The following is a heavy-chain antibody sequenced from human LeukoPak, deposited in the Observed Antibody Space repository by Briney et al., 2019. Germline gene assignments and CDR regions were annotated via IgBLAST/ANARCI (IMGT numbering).Heavy chain of an antibody. J-gene: IGHJ3*02. CDR3: ATDDIVVVVAANLGWNDEAFDI. V-gene: IGHV3-30*02. CDR1: GFTFSSYV. D-gene: IGHD2-15*01. CDR2: IRYDGSNK. Sequence: PGGSLRLSCAASGFTFSSYVMHWVRQAPGKGLEWVAFIRYDGSNKYYADSVKGRFTISRDNSKNTLYLQMNSLRAEDTAVYSCATDDIVVVVAANLGWNDEAFDIWGQGTIVTVSS.